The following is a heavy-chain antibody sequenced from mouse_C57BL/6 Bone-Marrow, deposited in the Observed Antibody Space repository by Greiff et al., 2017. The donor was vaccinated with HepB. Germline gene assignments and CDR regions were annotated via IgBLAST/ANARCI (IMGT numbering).Heavy chain of an antibody. V-gene: IGHV5-2*01. J-gene: IGHJ3*01. CDR1: EYEFPSHD. D-gene: IGHD1-1*01. CDR3: AITTVVGDWFAY. CDR2: INSDGGST. Sequence: EVKLMESGGGLVQPGESLKLSCESNEYEFPSHDMSWVRKTPEKRLELVAAINSDGGSTYYPDTMERRFIISRDNTKKTLYLQMSSLRSEDTALYYCAITTVVGDWFAYWGQGTLVTVSA.